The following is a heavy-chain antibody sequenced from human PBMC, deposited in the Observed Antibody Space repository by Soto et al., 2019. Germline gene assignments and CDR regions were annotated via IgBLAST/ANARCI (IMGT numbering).Heavy chain of an antibody. D-gene: IGHD2-15*01. V-gene: IGHV4-4*02. CDR2: IYHSGST. J-gene: IGHJ4*02. CDR1: SGSISSSNW. CDR3: ARGSPPPGYCSGGSCYFDY. Sequence: SETLSLTCAVSSGSISSSNWWSWVRQPPGKGLEWIGEIYHSGSTNYNPSLKSRVTISVDKSKNQFSLKLSSVTAADTAVYYCARGSPPPGYCSGGSCYFDYWGQGTLVTVSS.